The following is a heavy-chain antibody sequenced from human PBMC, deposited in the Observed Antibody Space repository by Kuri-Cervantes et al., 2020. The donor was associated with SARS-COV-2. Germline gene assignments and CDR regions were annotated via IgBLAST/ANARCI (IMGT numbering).Heavy chain of an antibody. J-gene: IGHJ4*02. CDR2: IYPGDSDT. V-gene: IGHV5-51*01. Sequence: TVSCKGSGYSFTSYWLGWLRQMPGKGLEWMGYIYPGDSDTRYIPSSQGQVPITADKSISPAYLQLSSRKASDTALYYWARRGDGFLDYWGQGTLVTVSS. CDR3: ARRGDGFLDY. CDR1: GYSFTSYW. D-gene: IGHD5-24*01.